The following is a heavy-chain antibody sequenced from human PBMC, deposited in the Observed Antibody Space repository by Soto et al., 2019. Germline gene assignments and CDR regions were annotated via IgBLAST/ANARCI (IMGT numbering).Heavy chain of an antibody. D-gene: IGHD6-6*01. Sequence: SETLSLTCTVSGGSISSYYWSWIRQPPGKGLEWIGYIYYSGSTNYNPSLKSRVTISVDTSKNQFSLKLSSVTAADTAVYYCARGDTYSSSSLAVAGKISGGWFDPWGQGTLVTVSS. J-gene: IGHJ5*02. CDR1: GGSISSYY. CDR2: IYYSGST. CDR3: ARGDTYSSSSLAVAGKISGGWFDP. V-gene: IGHV4-59*01.